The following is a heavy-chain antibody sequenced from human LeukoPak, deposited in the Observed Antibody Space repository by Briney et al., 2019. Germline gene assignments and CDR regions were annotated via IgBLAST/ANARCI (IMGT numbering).Heavy chain of an antibody. D-gene: IGHD3-9*01. CDR3: ARHNYDILTGDPINWFDP. J-gene: IGHJ5*02. V-gene: IGHV4-30-4*01. Sequence: SQTLSLTCTVSGGSLSSGDYYWSWLRQPPGTGLEWIGYIYYSGSTYYNPSLKSRVTISVDTSKNQFSLKLSSVTAADTAVYYCARHNYDILTGDPINWFDPWGQGTLVTVSS. CDR2: IYYSGST. CDR1: GGSLSSGDYY.